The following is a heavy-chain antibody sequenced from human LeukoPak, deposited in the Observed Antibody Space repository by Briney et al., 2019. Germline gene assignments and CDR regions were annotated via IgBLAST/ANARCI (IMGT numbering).Heavy chain of an antibody. CDR2: IYYSGRT. V-gene: IGHV4-39*01. Sequence: PSETLSLTCTVSGGSTSSSSYYWGWIRQPPGKGLEWIGSIYYSGRTYYNPSLKSRVTISVDTSKNQFSLKLSSVTAADTAVFYCARVGIGYSSGWYRVLWGQGTLVTVSS. CDR3: ARVGIGYSSGWYRVL. D-gene: IGHD6-19*01. J-gene: IGHJ4*02. CDR1: GGSTSSSSYY.